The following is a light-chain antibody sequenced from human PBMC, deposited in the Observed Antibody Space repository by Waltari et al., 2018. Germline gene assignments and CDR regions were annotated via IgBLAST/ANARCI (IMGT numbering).Light chain of an antibody. CDR3: QKYGSLPAT. Sequence: EIMLPQSPGTLSLSPGERATLSCRASQCISKYLAWYQQKPGQAPRLLIYDASIRATGIPDRFSGSGYGTDFSLTISRLEPEDYAVYYCQKYGSLPATFGRGTKVEIK. J-gene: IGKJ1*01. CDR2: DAS. V-gene: IGKV3-20*01. CDR1: QCISKY.